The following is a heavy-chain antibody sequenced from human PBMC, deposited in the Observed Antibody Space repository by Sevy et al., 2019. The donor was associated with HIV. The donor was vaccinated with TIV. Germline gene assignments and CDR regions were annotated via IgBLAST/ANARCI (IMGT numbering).Heavy chain of an antibody. CDR3: ARGPEWELTSFLSH. Sequence: GGSLRLSCAASGFTFKTYALHWVRQTPGRGLEWLALISSNGESGFYANSVRGRFTFSRDNSMNTLYLQMTSLTPEDTAVYYCARGPEWELTSFLSHWGQGTLVTVSS. CDR2: ISSNGESG. CDR1: GFTFKTYA. D-gene: IGHD1-26*01. J-gene: IGHJ4*02. V-gene: IGHV3-30*04.